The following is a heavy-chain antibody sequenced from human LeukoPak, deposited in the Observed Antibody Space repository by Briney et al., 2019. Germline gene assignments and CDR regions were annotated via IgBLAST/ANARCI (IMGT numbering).Heavy chain of an antibody. CDR2: ISSSSSYI. D-gene: IGHD3-3*01. CDR3: ARDFWSGYYTYYYYYMDV. CDR1: GFTFSSYS. J-gene: IGHJ6*03. Sequence: GGSLRLSCAASGFTFSSYSMNWVRQAPGKGLEWVSSISSSSSYIYYADSVKGRFTISRDNAKNSLYLQMNSLRAEDTAVYYCARDFWSGYYTYYYYYMDVWGKGTTVTVSS. V-gene: IGHV3-21*01.